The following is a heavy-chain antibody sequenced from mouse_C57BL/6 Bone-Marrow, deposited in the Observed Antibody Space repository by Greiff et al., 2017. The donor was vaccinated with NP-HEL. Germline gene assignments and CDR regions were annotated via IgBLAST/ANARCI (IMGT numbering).Heavy chain of an antibody. J-gene: IGHJ3*01. CDR2: IDPEDGDT. V-gene: IGHV14-1*01. CDR1: GFNIKDYY. Sequence: EVQLQQSGAELVRPGASVKLSCTASGFNIKDYYMHWVKQRPEQGLEWIGRIDPEDGDTEYAPKFQGKATMTADTSSNTAYLQLSSLTSEDTAVYYCTTERYGNYAWFAYWGQGTLVTVSA. CDR3: TTERYGNYAWFAY. D-gene: IGHD2-1*01.